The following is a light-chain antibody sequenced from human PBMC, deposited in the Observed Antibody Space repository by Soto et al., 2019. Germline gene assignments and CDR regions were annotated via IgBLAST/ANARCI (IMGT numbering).Light chain of an antibody. Sequence: EIVMTQSPATLSVSPGERATLSCRAGQSVGSHLAWYQQKHGQAPRLLIYGASTRATGIPARFSGSGSGTEFTLTINSLQSEDFAVYYCHQYKNWPTLTFGGGTKVDI. CDR1: QSVGSH. J-gene: IGKJ4*01. CDR3: HQYKNWPTLT. CDR2: GAS. V-gene: IGKV3-15*01.